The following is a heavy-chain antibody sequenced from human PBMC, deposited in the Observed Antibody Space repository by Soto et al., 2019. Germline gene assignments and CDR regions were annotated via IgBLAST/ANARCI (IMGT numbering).Heavy chain of an antibody. CDR3: WRNDGDDSRSYYPHFDP. J-gene: IGHJ5*02. CDR2: IASHDGST. D-gene: IGHD3-22*01. V-gene: IGHV1-18*04. Sequence: ASVKVSCKASGYTFTSYGLNWVRRAPGQGLEWMGRIASHDGSTVSAQSFQGRLTLTRDTFTNTAYLELGALTSDDTGLYFCWRNDGDDSRSYYPHFDPWGQGTQVTVSS. CDR1: GYTFTSYG.